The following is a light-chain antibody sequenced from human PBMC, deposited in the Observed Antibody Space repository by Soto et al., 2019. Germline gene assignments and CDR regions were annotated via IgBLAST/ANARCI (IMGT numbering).Light chain of an antibody. J-gene: IGLJ1*01. CDR3: SSYAGSNNYV. CDR2: EGS. CDR1: SSDAGAYNV. V-gene: IGLV2-14*02. Sequence: QSALTQPASVSGSPGRSITISCTGTSSDAGAYNVVSWYQQHPGKAPKLMIYEGSKRPSGVPDRFSGSKSGNTASLTVSGLQAEDEADYYCSSYAGSNNYVFGSGTKVTVL.